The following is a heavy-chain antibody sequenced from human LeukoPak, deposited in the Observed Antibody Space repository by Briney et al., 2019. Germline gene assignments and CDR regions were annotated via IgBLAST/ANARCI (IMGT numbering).Heavy chain of an antibody. J-gene: IGHJ4*02. CDR2: IIPIFGTA. CDR3: ARLYDPPIGYCSSTSRSVPFDY. Sequence: ASVKASCKASGGTFSSYAISWVRQAPGQGLEWMGGIIPIFGTANYAQKFQGRVTITADESTSTAYMKLSSLRSEDTAVYYCARLYDPPIGYCSSTSRSVPFDYWGQGTLVTVSS. CDR1: GGTFSSYA. V-gene: IGHV1-69*01. D-gene: IGHD2-2*01.